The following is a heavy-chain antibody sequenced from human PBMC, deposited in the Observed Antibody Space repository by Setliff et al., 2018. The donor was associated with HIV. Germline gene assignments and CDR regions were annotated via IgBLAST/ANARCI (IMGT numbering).Heavy chain of an antibody. D-gene: IGHD4-17*01. CDR1: GFTFSAHG. Sequence: RLSCAASGFTFSAHGMHWVRQAPGKGLEWVTFINYDDNYEYYADSVKGRFTISRDNSKSTVDLQMTSLTAEDTAVYYCVKDGDYRNGDYDAFDIWGQGTMVTVSS. CDR2: INYDDNYE. V-gene: IGHV3-30*02. J-gene: IGHJ3*02. CDR3: VKDGDYRNGDYDAFDI.